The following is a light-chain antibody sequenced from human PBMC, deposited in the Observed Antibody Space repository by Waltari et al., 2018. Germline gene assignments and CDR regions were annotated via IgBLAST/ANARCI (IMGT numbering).Light chain of an antibody. V-gene: IGKV3-20*01. CDR1: QSVSRA. CDR2: GAS. CDR3: QHYLRLPVT. Sequence: EIVLTQSPGTLSLSLGERATSSCRTSQSVSRALAWYQQKPGQAPRLLIYGASNRATGIPDTFSGSGSGTDFSLTLCRLEPDDFAVYYCQHYLRLPVTFGQGTTVEI. J-gene: IGKJ1*01.